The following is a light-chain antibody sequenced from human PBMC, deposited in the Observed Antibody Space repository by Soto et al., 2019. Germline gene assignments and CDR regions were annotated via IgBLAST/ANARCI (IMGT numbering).Light chain of an antibody. J-gene: IGLJ3*02. CDR1: SSDVP. CDR3: CSDAGLM. V-gene: IGLV2-23*01. Sequence: QSVLTQPASVSGSPGQSITISCTRSSSDVPVSWFQHHPGKAPKLIIHENNKRPSGVSNRFSGSKSGDTASLTITGLQAEDEADYYCCSDAGLMFGGGTKVTVL. CDR2: ENN.